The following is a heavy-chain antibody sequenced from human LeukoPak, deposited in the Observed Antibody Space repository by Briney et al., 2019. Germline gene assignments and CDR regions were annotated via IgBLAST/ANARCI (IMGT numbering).Heavy chain of an antibody. J-gene: IGHJ6*02. CDR2: ISYDGSNK. D-gene: IGHD6-19*01. CDR1: GFTFSSYA. CDR3: AKDLEHQWLVLYYYYGMDV. V-gene: IGHV3-30-3*01. Sequence: PGRSLRLSCAASGFTFSSYAMHWVRQAPGKGLEWVAVISYDGSNKYYADSVKGRFTISRDNSKNTLYLQMNSLRAEDTAVYYCAKDLEHQWLVLYYYYGMDVWGQGTTVTVSS.